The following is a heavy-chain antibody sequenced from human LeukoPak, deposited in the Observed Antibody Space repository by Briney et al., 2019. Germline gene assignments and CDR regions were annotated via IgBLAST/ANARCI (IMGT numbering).Heavy chain of an antibody. D-gene: IGHD3-3*01. CDR1: GVTVSSTD. CDR3: ARDLDGPENY. J-gene: IGHJ4*02. V-gene: IGHV3-53*01. CDR2: IFSGGGT. Sequence: SGGSLRLSFAVSGVTVSSTDMSWVRQAPGKGLEWVSVIFSGGGTYYTGSVKGRFTISRDNSKNTLYLQMNSLRAEDTAVYYCARDLDGPENYWGQGTLVTVSS.